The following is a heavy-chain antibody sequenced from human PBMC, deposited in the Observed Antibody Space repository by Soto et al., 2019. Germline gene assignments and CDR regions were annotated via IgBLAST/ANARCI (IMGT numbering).Heavy chain of an antibody. V-gene: IGHV3-30*18. D-gene: IGHD5-18*01. J-gene: IGHJ4*02. Sequence: QVQLVESGGGVVQPGRSLRLSCAASGFTFSSYGMHWVRQAPGKGLKWVAVISYDGSNKYYADSVKGRFTISRDNSKNTLYLQMNSLRAEDTAVYYCAKDYRGYSYGYLDYWGQGTLVTVSS. CDR1: GFTFSSYG. CDR2: ISYDGSNK. CDR3: AKDYRGYSYGYLDY.